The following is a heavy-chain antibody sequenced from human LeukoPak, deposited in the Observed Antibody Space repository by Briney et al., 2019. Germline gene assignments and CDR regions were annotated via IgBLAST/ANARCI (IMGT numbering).Heavy chain of an antibody. CDR3: ARGHSGGWGVSCFDY. Sequence: GGSLRLSCAASGFTVSSSYMSWVRQAPGKGLEWVSLIYSGGGTYYAASATGRSTISRDDSKKTLHCQLNSRIAEDKAVYYCARGHSGGWGVSCFDYWGQGTLVTVSS. V-gene: IGHV3-66*01. J-gene: IGHJ4*02. CDR2: IYSGGGT. CDR1: GFTVSSSY. D-gene: IGHD6-19*01.